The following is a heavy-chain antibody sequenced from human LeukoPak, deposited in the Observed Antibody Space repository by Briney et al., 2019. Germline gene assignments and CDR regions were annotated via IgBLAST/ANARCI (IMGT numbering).Heavy chain of an antibody. Sequence: GGSLRLSCAASGFIFRNYAMHWVRQAPEKGLEYVSAISSSGDNTYYGNSVRGRFTISRDNSKNTLFLQMGSLRVEDTAVYYCVREERGLAIDYWGQGTLVTVSS. CDR1: GFIFRNYA. CDR3: VREERGLAIDY. CDR2: ISSSGDNT. D-gene: IGHD5-12*01. V-gene: IGHV3-64*01. J-gene: IGHJ4*02.